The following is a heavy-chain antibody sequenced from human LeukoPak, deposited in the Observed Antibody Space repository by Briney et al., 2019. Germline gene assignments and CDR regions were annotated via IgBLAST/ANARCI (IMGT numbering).Heavy chain of an antibody. CDR3: ARGGSGCFDI. D-gene: IGHD1-26*01. CDR2: IHKDGNSM. J-gene: IGHJ3*02. Sequence: GGSLRLSCAASGFSFTSYWMHWVRQAPGKGLVWVAHIHKDGNSMSFADSVKGRFTISRDNAKNTVVLQMNSLRAEDTAVYYCARGGSGCFDIWGQGTMVTVAS. CDR1: GFSFTSYW. V-gene: IGHV3-74*01.